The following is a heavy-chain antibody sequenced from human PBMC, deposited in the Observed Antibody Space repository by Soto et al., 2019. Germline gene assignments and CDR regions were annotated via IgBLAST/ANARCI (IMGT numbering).Heavy chain of an antibody. CDR1: GFTFSGSA. Sequence: PGGSLRLSCAASGFTFSGSAMHWVRQASGKGLEWVGRIRSKANSYATAYAASVKGRFTISRDDSKNSLFLQMNSLKTEDTAVYYCTVWGSGNDFGAAWGQGILVTVSS. V-gene: IGHV3-73*01. CDR3: TVWGSGNDFGAA. D-gene: IGHD3-10*01. J-gene: IGHJ4*02. CDR2: IRSKANSYAT.